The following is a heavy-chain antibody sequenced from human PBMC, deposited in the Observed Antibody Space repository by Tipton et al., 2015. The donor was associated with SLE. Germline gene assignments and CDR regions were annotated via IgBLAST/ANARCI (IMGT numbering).Heavy chain of an antibody. Sequence: LRLSCTVSGGSISSGGCYWSWIRQHPGKGLEWIGYIYYSGSTYYNPSLKSRVTISVDTSKNQFSLKLSSVTAADTAVYYCARDWGCSSTSCYTGWFDPWGQGTLVTVSS. D-gene: IGHD2-2*02. J-gene: IGHJ5*02. CDR2: IYYSGST. V-gene: IGHV4-31*03. CDR1: GGSISSGGCY. CDR3: ARDWGCSSTSCYTGWFDP.